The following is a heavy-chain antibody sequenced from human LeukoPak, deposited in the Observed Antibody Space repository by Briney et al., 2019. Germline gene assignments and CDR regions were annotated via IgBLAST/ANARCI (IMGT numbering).Heavy chain of an antibody. D-gene: IGHD3-16*01. CDR2: IYGGGST. V-gene: IGHV3-53*01. J-gene: IGHJ4*02. CDR1: GFAFSSHY. Sequence: GGSLRLSCAASGFAFSSHYMSWVRQAPGKGLEWVSVIYGGGSTYYADFVKGRFTISRDNSKHTLYLQMNSLRAEDTAVYYCARDRGTQDYFDYWGQGTLVTVSS. CDR3: ARDRGTQDYFDY.